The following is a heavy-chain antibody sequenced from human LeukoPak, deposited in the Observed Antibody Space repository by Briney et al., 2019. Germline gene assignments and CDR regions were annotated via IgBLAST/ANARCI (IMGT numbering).Heavy chain of an antibody. V-gene: IGHV3-30*02. J-gene: IGHJ4*02. CDR1: GFTFSSYG. CDR2: IRYDGSNK. D-gene: IGHD3-22*01. Sequence: GGSLRLSCAASGFTFSSYGMHWVRQAPGKGLEWVAFIRYDGSNKYYADSVKGRFTISGDNSKNTLYLQMNSLRAEDTAVYYCAILAYYYDSSGSDYWGQGTLVTVSS. CDR3: AILAYYYDSSGSDY.